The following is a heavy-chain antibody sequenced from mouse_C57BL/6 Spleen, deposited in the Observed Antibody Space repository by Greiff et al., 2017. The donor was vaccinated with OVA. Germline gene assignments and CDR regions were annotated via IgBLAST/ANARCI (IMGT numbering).Heavy chain of an antibody. CDR3: ASKFYEGFAY. Sequence: EVMLVESGGGLVKPGGSLKLSCAASGFTFSDYGMHWVRQAPEQGLEWVAYISSCSSTIYYADTVKGRFPLSRDNAKNTMFLQMNSLRSEDTAMYYCASKFYEGFAYWGQGTLVTVSA. J-gene: IGHJ3*01. D-gene: IGHD2-3*01. CDR1: GFTFSDYG. CDR2: ISSCSSTI. V-gene: IGHV5-17*01.